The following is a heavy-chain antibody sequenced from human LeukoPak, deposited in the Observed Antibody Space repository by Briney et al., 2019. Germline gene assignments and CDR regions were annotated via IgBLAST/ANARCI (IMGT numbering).Heavy chain of an antibody. CDR3: ARDQEGFDY. Sequence: GGSLRLSCAASGFTFSSSAMSWVRQAPGKGLEWVSAISNNGGYTYYADSVQGRFTISRDNSKSTLCLQMNSLRAEDTAVYYCARDQEGFDYWGQGTLVTVSS. CDR2: ISNNGGYT. V-gene: IGHV3-23*01. J-gene: IGHJ4*02. CDR1: GFTFSSSA.